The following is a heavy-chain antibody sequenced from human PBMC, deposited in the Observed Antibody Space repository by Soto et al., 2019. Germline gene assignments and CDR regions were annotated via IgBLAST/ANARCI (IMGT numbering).Heavy chain of an antibody. CDR3: ARDAYYDFWSGYYRYYYYGMDV. D-gene: IGHD3-3*01. J-gene: IGHJ6*02. Sequence: LRLSCAASGFTLSSYSMNWVRQAPGKGLEWVSSISSSSSYIYYADSVKGRFTISRDNAKNSLYLQMSSLRAEDTAVYYCARDAYYDFWSGYYRYYYYGMDVWGQGTTVTVSS. V-gene: IGHV3-21*01. CDR1: GFTLSSYS. CDR2: ISSSSSYI.